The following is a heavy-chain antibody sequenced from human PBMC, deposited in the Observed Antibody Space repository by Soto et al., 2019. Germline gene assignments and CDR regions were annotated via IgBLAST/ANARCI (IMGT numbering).Heavy chain of an antibody. V-gene: IGHV3-74*01. D-gene: IGHD1-26*01. J-gene: IGHJ4*02. CDR3: VAVVGATPY. CDR2: ISSDGSIT. CDR1: GFTFRSNW. Sequence: PGGSLRLSCAASGFTFRSNWMHWVRQAPGKGLVWMSRISSDGSITNYADSVKGRFTISRDNAKNTLFLQLNILRAEDAAVYYCVAVVGATPYWGQGALVTVSS.